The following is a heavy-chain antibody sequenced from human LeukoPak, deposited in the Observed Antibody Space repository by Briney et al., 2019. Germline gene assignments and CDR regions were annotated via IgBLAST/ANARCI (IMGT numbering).Heavy chain of an antibody. D-gene: IGHD4-23*01. CDR3: ARDGYGGIFFDY. CDR2: IYYSGST. Sequence: SETLSLTCTVSGVSISSYFWSWIRQPPGKGLEWIGYIYYSGSTNYNPSLKSRLTISVDTSKNQFSLKLSSVTAADTAVYYCARDGYGGIFFDYWGQGTLVTVSS. J-gene: IGHJ4*02. V-gene: IGHV4-59*12. CDR1: GVSISSYF.